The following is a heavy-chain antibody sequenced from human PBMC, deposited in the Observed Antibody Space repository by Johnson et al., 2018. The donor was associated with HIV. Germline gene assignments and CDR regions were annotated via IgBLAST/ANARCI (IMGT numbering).Heavy chain of an antibody. D-gene: IGHD3-22*01. V-gene: IGHV3-66*02. CDR2: IYSGGST. J-gene: IGHJ3*02. Sequence: VQLVESGGGLVQPGGSLRLSCAASGFTVSSNYMSWVRQAPGKGLEWVSVIYSGGSTYYADSVNGRFTISRDNSKNTLYLQMNSLRAEDTAVYYCAREYYDSSGYYYGGVSAFDIWGQGTMVTVSS. CDR1: GFTVSSNY. CDR3: AREYYDSSGYYYGGVSAFDI.